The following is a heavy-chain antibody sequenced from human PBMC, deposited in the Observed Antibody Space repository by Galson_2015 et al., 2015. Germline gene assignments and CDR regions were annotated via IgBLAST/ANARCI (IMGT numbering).Heavy chain of an antibody. J-gene: IGHJ4*02. D-gene: IGHD6-19*01. V-gene: IGHV3-11*01. CDR2: ISSSGNPI. CDR3: ARMMASGGYFFDF. CDR1: GFTFSDYY. Sequence: SLRLSCAASGFTFSDYYMSWIRQAPGKGLEWASYISSSGNPIYYADSVKGRFTISRDNAKNSLYLQMNSLRAEDTAVYYCARMMASGGYFFDFWGQGTLVTVSS.